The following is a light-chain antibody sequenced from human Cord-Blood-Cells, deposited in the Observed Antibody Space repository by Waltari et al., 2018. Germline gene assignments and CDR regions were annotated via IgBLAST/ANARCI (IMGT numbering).Light chain of an antibody. J-gene: IGKJ4*01. Sequence: DIQMTQSPSSLSASVGDRVNITCQASQDISNYLNWYQQKPGKAPKLLIYDASNLETGVPSRFSGSGSGTDFTFTISSLQPEDIATYYCQQYDNPPRTFGGGTKVDIK. V-gene: IGKV1-33*01. CDR3: QQYDNPPRT. CDR2: DAS. CDR1: QDISNY.